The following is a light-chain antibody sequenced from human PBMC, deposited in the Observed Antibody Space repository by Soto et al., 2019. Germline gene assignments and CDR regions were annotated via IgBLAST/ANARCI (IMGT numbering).Light chain of an antibody. CDR1: QSVSSN. CDR2: GAS. Sequence: IVITQSPATLSVSPGERATLSCRASQSVSSNLAWYQQKPGQAPRLLIYGASTRATGIPARFSGSGSGTEFTLTISSLQSEDFAVYYCQQYNNWPLLTFGGGTKV. J-gene: IGKJ4*01. V-gene: IGKV3D-15*01. CDR3: QQYNNWPLLT.